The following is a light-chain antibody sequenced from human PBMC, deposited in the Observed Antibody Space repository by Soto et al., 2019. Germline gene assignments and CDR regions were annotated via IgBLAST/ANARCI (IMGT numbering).Light chain of an antibody. J-gene: IGKJ1*01. Sequence: DIQMTQSPSTLSASVGARVTITCRASQSISSWLAWHQQKPGKAPKLLIKEASTLESGVPSRSSGSGSGTEFILTINSLLPDDSATYYCQHSGAFGQGTKVEIK. V-gene: IGKV1-5*03. CDR1: QSISSW. CDR2: EAS. CDR3: QHSGA.